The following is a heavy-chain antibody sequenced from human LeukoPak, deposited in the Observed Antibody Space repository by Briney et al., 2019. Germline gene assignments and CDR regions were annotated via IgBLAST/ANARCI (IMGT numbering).Heavy chain of an antibody. D-gene: IGHD3-22*01. Sequence: GGSLRLSCAASGFTFSSYSMNWVRQAPGKGLEWVSSISSSSSYIYYADSVKGRFTISRDNAKNSLYLQMNSLRAEDTAVYYCARASGSSGYYYELSGYWGQGTLVTVSS. J-gene: IGHJ4*02. CDR3: ARASGSSGYYYELSGY. CDR2: ISSSSSYI. CDR1: GFTFSSYS. V-gene: IGHV3-21*01.